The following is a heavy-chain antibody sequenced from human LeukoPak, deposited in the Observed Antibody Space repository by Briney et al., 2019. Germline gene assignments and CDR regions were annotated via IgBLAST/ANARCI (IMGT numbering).Heavy chain of an antibody. Sequence: GESLKISCKGSGYSFTSYWIGWVRQMPGKGLEGMRIIYPGGSDTRYSPPFQGQHTISADKSISTAYLQWSSLKASDTAMYYCAGTYSSSPGYYGMDVWGQGTTVTVSS. J-gene: IGHJ6*02. CDR1: GYSFTSYW. CDR3: AGTYSSSPGYYGMDV. CDR2: IYPGGSDT. V-gene: IGHV5-51*01. D-gene: IGHD6-6*01.